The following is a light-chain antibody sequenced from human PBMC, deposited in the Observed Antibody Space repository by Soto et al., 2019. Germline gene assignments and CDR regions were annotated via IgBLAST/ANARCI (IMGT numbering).Light chain of an antibody. CDR2: GAS. V-gene: IGKV3-20*01. J-gene: IGKJ5*01. Sequence: EIVLTQSPGTLSLSPGEGATLSCSASQSVSSSYIAWYQQKPGQAPRLLIYGASSRATGIPDRFSGSGSGTDFTLTISRLEPEDFAVYYCQQYGSSPPITFGQGTRLEIK. CDR3: QQYGSSPPIT. CDR1: QSVSSSY.